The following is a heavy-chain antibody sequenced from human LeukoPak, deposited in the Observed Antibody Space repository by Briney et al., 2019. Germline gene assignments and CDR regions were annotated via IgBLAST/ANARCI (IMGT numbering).Heavy chain of an antibody. V-gene: IGHV1-3*01. D-gene: IGHD3-10*01. J-gene: IGHJ4*02. CDR3: ARRPITMVRGVIPPFDY. CDR1: GYTFTSYA. Sequence: ASVKFSCKASGYTFTSYAMHWVRQAPGQRLEWMGWINAGNGNTKYSQKFQGRVTITRDTSASTAYMELSSLRSEDTAVYYCARRPITMVRGVIPPFDYWGQGTLVTVSS. CDR2: INAGNGNT.